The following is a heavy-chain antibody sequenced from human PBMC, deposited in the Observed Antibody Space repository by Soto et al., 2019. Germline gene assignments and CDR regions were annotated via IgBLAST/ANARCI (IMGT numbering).Heavy chain of an antibody. CDR3: ARTVAGDIDY. D-gene: IGHD6-19*01. J-gene: IGHJ4*02. Sequence: EVQLVESGGGLVQSGGSLRLSCAASGITVNSNYMSWVRQAPGKGLEWVSVIVGGVTTSYADSVKGRFTISSDKSKNTLYLQMNSLRAEDTAVYFCARTVAGDIDYWGQGTLVTVSS. CDR1: GITVNSNY. V-gene: IGHV3-66*01. CDR2: IVGGVTT.